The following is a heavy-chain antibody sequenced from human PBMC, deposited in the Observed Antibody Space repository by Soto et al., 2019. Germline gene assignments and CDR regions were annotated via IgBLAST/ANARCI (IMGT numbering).Heavy chain of an antibody. CDR2: TFPMFGKA. CDR3: ATVDISTWIDGMDV. Sequence: SVKVSCKASGDTFSSYAISWVRQAPGQGLEWMGGTFPMFGKANYAQKFQGRVTISADKSTSTAYMELSSLRSEDTAVYYCATVDISTWIDGMDVWGQGTTVTVSS. J-gene: IGHJ6*02. V-gene: IGHV1-69*06. D-gene: IGHD2-2*01. CDR1: GDTFSSYA.